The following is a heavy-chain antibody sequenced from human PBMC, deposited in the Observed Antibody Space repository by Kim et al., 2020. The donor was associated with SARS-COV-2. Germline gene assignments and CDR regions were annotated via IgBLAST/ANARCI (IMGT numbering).Heavy chain of an antibody. Sequence: GGSLRLSCAASGFTFSNAWMSWVRQAPGKGLEWVGRIKSKTDGGTTDYAAPVKGRFTISRDDSKNTLYLQMNSLKTEDTAVYYCTTACGGDPAEDYWGQGTLVTVSS. D-gene: IGHD2-21*02. CDR3: TTACGGDPAEDY. CDR2: IKSKTDGGTT. CDR1: GFTFSNAW. J-gene: IGHJ4*02. V-gene: IGHV3-15*01.